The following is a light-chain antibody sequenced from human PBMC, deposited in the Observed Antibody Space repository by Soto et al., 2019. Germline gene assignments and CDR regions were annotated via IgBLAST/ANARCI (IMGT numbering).Light chain of an antibody. Sequence: VLTQSPGTLSLSAGDRATLSCRASQSVSSSSFAWYQQKPGQAPRLLIFGTSARATGIPDRFRGSGSGTEFTLTISSLEPEDFAIYYCQQRRNWPPMYTFGQGTKLEIK. J-gene: IGKJ2*01. CDR3: QQRRNWPPMYT. CDR2: GTS. V-gene: IGKV3D-20*02. CDR1: QSVSSSS.